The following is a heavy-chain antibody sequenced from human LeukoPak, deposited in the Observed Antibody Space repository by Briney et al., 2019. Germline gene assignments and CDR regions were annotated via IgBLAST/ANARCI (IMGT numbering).Heavy chain of an antibody. D-gene: IGHD6-19*01. J-gene: IGHJ6*02. V-gene: IGHV4-59*08. CDR2: IYYSGST. Sequence: SETLSLTCAVYGGSFTGFYWSWIRQPPGKGLEWIGYIYYSGSTNYNPSLKSRVTISVDTSKNQFSLKLSSVTAADTAVYYCARSTPSIAVAGYYYGMDVWGQGTTVTVSS. CDR3: ARSTPSIAVAGYYYGMDV. CDR1: GGSFTGFY.